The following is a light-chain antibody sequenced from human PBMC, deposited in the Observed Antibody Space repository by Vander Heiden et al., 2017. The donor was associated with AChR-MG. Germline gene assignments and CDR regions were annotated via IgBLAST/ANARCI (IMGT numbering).Light chain of an antibody. V-gene: IGLV4-69*01. J-gene: IGLJ2*01. CDR1: SGHTYYA. CDR3: QTWDTGIEV. Sequence: QLVLTHSPSASASLGASVKLTCPLSSGHTYYAIAWHQLQPETGPRYLMKVNGDGSLTKGAGIPDRFSGSRSGAERYLTISRLQSEDESDYYCQTWDTGIEVFGGGTKLTVL. CDR2: VNGDGSL.